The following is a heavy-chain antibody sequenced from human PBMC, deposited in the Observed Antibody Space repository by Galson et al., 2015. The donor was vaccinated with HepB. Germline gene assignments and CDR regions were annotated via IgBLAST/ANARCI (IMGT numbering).Heavy chain of an antibody. V-gene: IGHV3-30*04. CDR1: GFIFTDHA. J-gene: IGHJ4*02. CDR3: AKDDSLLTGMADS. Sequence: SLRLSCAASGFIFTDHAMHWVRQAPGKGLEWVAVISHHGTLKYYGDSVNGRFTISRDDSKNTVYLQMNSLRNDDTAIYYCAKDDSLLTGMADSWGQGQMVIVSS. CDR2: ISHHGTLK. D-gene: IGHD3-9*01.